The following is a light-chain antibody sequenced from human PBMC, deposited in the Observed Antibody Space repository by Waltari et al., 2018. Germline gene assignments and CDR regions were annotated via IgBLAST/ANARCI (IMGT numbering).Light chain of an antibody. CDR2: DFS. V-gene: IGLV2-11*01. J-gene: IGLJ3*02. CDR3: CSYAGSYTWV. CDR1: SSDVGGSNY. Sequence: QSALTQPRSVSGSPGQSVTISCTGPSSDVGGSNYVSWYQQHPGQAPKLMIYDFSKRPSGVPDRFAGSKSGNTASLTISGLQAEDEADYYCCSYAGSYTWVFGGGTKLTVL.